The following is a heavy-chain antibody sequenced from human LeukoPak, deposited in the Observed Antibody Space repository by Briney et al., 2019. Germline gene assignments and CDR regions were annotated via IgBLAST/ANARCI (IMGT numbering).Heavy chain of an antibody. Sequence: SETLSLTCTVSGASISKSYWNWIRQPPGKELEWIGFISYRGSTYYNPSLKSRVSMSVDTSKNQFSLRLSSVTDDDTAVYYCARISQSSGGFYYWGQGTLVTVSS. CDR3: ARISQSSGGFYY. J-gene: IGHJ4*02. D-gene: IGHD2-15*01. CDR2: ISYRGST. V-gene: IGHV4-59*06. CDR1: GASISKSY.